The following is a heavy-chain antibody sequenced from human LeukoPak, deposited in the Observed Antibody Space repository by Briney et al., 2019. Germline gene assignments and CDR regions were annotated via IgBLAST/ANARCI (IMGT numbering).Heavy chain of an antibody. J-gene: IGHJ2*01. Sequence: SETLSRTCTVSGGSIRSDYWSWIRQPPGKGLEWLGYISYSGSTNYNPSLKSRVTISVDTSKNQFSLKLSSVTAADTAVYSCARAVGVGRGTYFDLWGRGTLVTVSS. CDR1: GGSIRSDY. CDR2: ISYSGST. V-gene: IGHV4-59*08. CDR3: ARAVGVGRGTYFDL. D-gene: IGHD1-1*01.